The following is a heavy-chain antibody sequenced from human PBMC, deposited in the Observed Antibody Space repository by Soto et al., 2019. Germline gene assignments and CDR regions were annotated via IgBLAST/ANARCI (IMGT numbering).Heavy chain of an antibody. CDR2: IYYSGST. D-gene: IGHD6-13*01. CDR1: GGSISSGDYY. J-gene: IGHJ4*02. CDR3: ARLHSGRWYTPFYFDY. Sequence: SETLSLTCTVSGGSISSGDYYWSWIRQPPGKGLEWIGYIYYSGSTYYNPSLKSRVTISVDTSKNQFSLKLSSVTAADTAVYYCARLHSGRWYTPFYFDYWGQGTLVTVSS. V-gene: IGHV4-30-4*01.